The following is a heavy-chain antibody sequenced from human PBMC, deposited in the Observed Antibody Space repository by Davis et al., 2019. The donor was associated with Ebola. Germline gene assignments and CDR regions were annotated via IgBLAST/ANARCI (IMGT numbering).Heavy chain of an antibody. CDR1: GYTFSNYW. J-gene: IGHJ3*01. CDR2: IYPGDSET. D-gene: IGHD1-26*01. Sequence: PGGSLRLSCKASGYTFSNYWIAWVRQMPGKGLEWMGSIYPGDSETRYSPSLPAHISISADKSTLTAYLQWSTLQASDTAMYYCARAWLSGEATLYFDFWGQGTMVTVSS. V-gene: IGHV5-51*01. CDR3: ARAWLSGEATLYFDF.